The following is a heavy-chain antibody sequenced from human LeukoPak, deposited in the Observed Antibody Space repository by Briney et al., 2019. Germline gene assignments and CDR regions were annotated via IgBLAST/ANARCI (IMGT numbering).Heavy chain of an antibody. Sequence: ASVKVSCKASGYTFTGYYMHWVRQAPGQGLEWMGWINPNSGGTNYAQKFQGRVTMTRDTSISTAYMELSRLRSDDTAVYYCAKEVGVSGDWFDPWGQGTLVTVSS. CDR1: GYTFTGYY. J-gene: IGHJ5*02. D-gene: IGHD6-19*01. CDR2: INPNSGGT. V-gene: IGHV1-2*02. CDR3: AKEVGVSGDWFDP.